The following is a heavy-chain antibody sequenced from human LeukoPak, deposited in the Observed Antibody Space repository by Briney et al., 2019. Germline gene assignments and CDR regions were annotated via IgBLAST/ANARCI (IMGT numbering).Heavy chain of an antibody. CDR1: GLTFSNAW. V-gene: IGHV3-15*01. CDR3: TTGTWIQLWLADF. J-gene: IGHJ4*02. D-gene: IGHD5-18*01. CDR2: IKSKTDGGTT. Sequence: PGGSLRLFCAASGLTFSNAWMRWVRQPRGKGLEWVGHIKSKTDGGTTDYAAPVKGRFTISRDDSKNTLYLQMNSLKIEDTAVYYCTTGTWIQLWLADFWGQGTRVTVSS.